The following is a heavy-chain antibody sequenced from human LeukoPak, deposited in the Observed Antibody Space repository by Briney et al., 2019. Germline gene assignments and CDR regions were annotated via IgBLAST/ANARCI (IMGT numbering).Heavy chain of an antibody. V-gene: IGHV3-21*01. Sequence: GGSLRLSCAASGFTFSTYIMNWVRQTPGKGLEWVSSIGTSTSYIYYADSVKGRFTISRDNAKNTLYLQMNSLRAEDTAVYYCARVGRESYGSGSYSPYFDYWGQGTLVTVSS. D-gene: IGHD3-10*01. CDR1: GFTFSTYI. CDR3: ARVGRESYGSGSYSPYFDY. CDR2: IGTSTSYI. J-gene: IGHJ4*02.